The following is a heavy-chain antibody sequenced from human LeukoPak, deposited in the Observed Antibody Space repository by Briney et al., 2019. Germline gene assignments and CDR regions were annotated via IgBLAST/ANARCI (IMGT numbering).Heavy chain of an antibody. D-gene: IGHD3-9*01. J-gene: IGHJ6*02. CDR1: GGTCSSYA. CDR2: IIPILGIA. CDR3: ARDILTGYYYYYGMDV. V-gene: IGHV1-69*04. Sequence: SVKVSCKASGGTCSSYAISSVRQAPGQGLEWMGRIIPILGIANYVQKFQGRVTITADKSTSTAYMELSSLRSEDTAVYYCARDILTGYYYYYGMDVWGQGTTVTVSS.